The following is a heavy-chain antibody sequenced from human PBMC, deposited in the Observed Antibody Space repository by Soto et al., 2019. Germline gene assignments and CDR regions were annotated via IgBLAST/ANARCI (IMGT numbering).Heavy chain of an antibody. CDR1: GGSISSYY. CDR3: ARSRGIFGVVTNMDV. Sequence: SETLSLTCTVSGGSISSYYWSWIRQPPGKGLEWIGYIYYSGSTNYNPSLKSRVTISVDTSKNQFSLKLSSVTAADTAVYYCARSRGIFGVVTNMDVWGKGTTVTVSS. J-gene: IGHJ6*03. CDR2: IYYSGST. D-gene: IGHD3-3*02. V-gene: IGHV4-59*01.